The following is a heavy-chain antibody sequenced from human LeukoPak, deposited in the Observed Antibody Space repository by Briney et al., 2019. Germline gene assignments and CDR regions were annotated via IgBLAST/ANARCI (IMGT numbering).Heavy chain of an antibody. J-gene: IGHJ4*02. CDR2: INHSGST. CDR1: GGSFSGYY. V-gene: IGHV4-34*01. D-gene: IGHD3-10*01. Sequence: SETLSLTCAVYGGSFSGYYWSWIRQPPGKGLEWIGEINHSGSTNYNPSLKSRVTISVDTSKNQFSLKLSSVTAADTAVYYCARKGLLWFGELPFFDYWGQGTQVTVSS. CDR3: ARKGLLWFGELPFFDY.